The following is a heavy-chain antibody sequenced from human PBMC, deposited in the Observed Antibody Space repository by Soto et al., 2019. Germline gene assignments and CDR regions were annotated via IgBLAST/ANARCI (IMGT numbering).Heavy chain of an antibody. V-gene: IGHV4-59*01. D-gene: IGHD6-13*01. J-gene: IGHJ4*02. CDR1: GGSIRINY. CDR3: ARYRREAVAGYTLDN. Sequence: SGTLGVTCTISGGSIRINYWTWIRQPPGKGLEWIGYVYNSGSTNYNPSLKSRVTISEDTSKSQFSLKVNSMTAADTAVYYCARYRREAVAGYTLDNWGQGILVTVSS. CDR2: VYNSGST.